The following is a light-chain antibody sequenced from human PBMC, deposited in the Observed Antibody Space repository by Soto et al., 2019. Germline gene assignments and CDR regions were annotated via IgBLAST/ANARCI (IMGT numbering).Light chain of an antibody. CDR1: QSLSNS. CDR3: QHYNYWPYT. J-gene: IGKJ2*01. V-gene: IGKV3-15*01. Sequence: ETGRTQSPVTLSVSPGDTGTLSCRASQSLSNSELAWYQQKPGQAPRLLIYDASTRATGVPARFSGSGSGTDFTLTISSLQSEDFAVYYCQHYNYWPYTFGQGTKVDIK. CDR2: DAS.